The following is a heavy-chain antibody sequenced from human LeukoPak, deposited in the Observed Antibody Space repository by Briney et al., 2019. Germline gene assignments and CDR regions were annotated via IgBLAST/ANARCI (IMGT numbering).Heavy chain of an antibody. CDR1: GYTFTSYH. V-gene: IGHV1-46*01. Sequence: ASVKVSCKASGYTFTSYHMHWVRQAPGQGLEWMGIINPSGGSTSYAQKFQGRVTMTRDTSTSTVYMELSSLRSEDTAVYFCARDPPYYDILTGYYPYWYFDLWGRGTLVTVSS. J-gene: IGHJ2*01. CDR2: INPSGGST. CDR3: ARDPPYYDILTGYYPYWYFDL. D-gene: IGHD3-9*01.